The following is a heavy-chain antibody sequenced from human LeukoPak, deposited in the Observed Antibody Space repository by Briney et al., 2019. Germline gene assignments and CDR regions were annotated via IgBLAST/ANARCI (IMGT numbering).Heavy chain of an antibody. D-gene: IGHD3-22*01. Sequence: GGSLRLSCAASGFTFDDYAMHWVRQAPGKGLEWVSGISWNSGSIGYADSVKGRFTISRDNAKNSLYLQMNSLRAEDMALYYCAKGYYYDSDVDAFDIWGQGTMVTVSS. CDR2: ISWNSGSI. CDR3: AKGYYYDSDVDAFDI. V-gene: IGHV3-9*03. J-gene: IGHJ3*02. CDR1: GFTFDDYA.